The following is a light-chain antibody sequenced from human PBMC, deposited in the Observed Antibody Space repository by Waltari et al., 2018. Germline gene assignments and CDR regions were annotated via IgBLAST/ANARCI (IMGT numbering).Light chain of an antibody. CDR1: QSVSDYY. CDR3: QQYGSSFPWT. CDR2: SAY. J-gene: IGKJ1*01. V-gene: IGKV3-20*01. Sequence: IVLTQSPGTLSLSPGERATLSCRASQSVSDYYLAWYQQKPGQAPRLLIYSAYNRAAGVPDRFSGSGSGTDFTLTISRLEPGDFAVYYCQQYGSSFPWTFGQGTKVEI.